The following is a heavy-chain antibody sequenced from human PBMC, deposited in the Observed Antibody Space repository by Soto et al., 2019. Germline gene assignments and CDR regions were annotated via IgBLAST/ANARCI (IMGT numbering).Heavy chain of an antibody. V-gene: IGHV4-34*01. J-gene: IGHJ4*02. CDR3: ARGGVYSGWEH. Sequence: SETLSLTCAVYGGSFSGYYWSWIRQPPGKGLEWIGEINHSGSTNYNPSLKSRVTISVDTSKNQFSLKLSSVTAADTAVYYCARGGVYSGWEHWGQGTLVTVSS. D-gene: IGHD6-19*01. CDR2: INHSGST. CDR1: GGSFSGYY.